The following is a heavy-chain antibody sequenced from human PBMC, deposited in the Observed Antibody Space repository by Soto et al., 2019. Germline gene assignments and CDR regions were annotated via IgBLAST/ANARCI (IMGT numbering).Heavy chain of an antibody. CDR2: INPDGREK. V-gene: IGHV3-7*01. CDR1: GFTFSTYW. Sequence: PVGSLRLSCAASGFTFSTYWLSWVRQAPGKGLEWVANINPDGREKYYVDSVRGRFTISRDNAQNSVYLQMQSLRAEDTAVYYCARQYTYGRVWGQGTLVTVSS. CDR3: ARQYTYGRV. J-gene: IGHJ4*02. D-gene: IGHD5-18*01.